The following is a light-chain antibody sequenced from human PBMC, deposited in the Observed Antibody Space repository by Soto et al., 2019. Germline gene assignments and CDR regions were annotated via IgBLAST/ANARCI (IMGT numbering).Light chain of an antibody. CDR2: SNN. CDR3: AAWDDSRSVV. Sequence: QSVLTQPPSASGTPGQRVTISCSGSSSNIGSNYVYWYQQLPGTAPKLLIYSNNQRPSGVPDRFSGSKSGTSASLAISGLRSEDEADYYCAAWDDSRSVVFGGGTKLTVL. J-gene: IGLJ2*01. V-gene: IGLV1-47*02. CDR1: SSNIGSNY.